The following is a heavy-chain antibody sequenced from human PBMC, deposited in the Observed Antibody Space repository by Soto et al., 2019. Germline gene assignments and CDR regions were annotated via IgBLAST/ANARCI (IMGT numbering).Heavy chain of an antibody. D-gene: IGHD3-3*01. CDR3: AKDLDDFWSDYYYFDY. V-gene: IGHV3-23*01. J-gene: IGHJ4*02. CDR2: ISGSGGGGST. Sequence: GGSLRLSCAASGFTFSSYAMSWVRQAPGKGLEWVSAISGSGGGGSTYYADSVKGRFTISRDNSKNTLYLQMNSLRAEDTAVYYCAKDLDDFWSDYYYFDYWGQGTLVTVSS. CDR1: GFTFSSYA.